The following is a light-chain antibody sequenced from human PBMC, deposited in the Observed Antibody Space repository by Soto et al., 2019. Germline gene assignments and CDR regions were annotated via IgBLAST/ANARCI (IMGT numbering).Light chain of an antibody. CDR1: QSVSTKS. V-gene: IGKV3-20*01. CDR2: GAS. Sequence: EIELTQSPDTLSLSPGERATLSCRASQSVSTKSLAWYQQKPGQAPRPLIYGASSRATGTPDRFSGSGSGTDFTLIISRLEPEDFAVYYCQQYGSSVLTFGGGTKVDIK. J-gene: IGKJ4*01. CDR3: QQYGSSVLT.